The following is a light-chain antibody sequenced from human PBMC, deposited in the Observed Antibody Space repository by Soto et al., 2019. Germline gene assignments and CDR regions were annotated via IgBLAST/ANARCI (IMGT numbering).Light chain of an antibody. CDR2: GAS. J-gene: IGKJ5*01. CDR1: QSVSNN. Sequence: EIVLTQSPGTLSLSPGERGTLSCRASQSVSNNLAWYQQKPGQPPRLLIYGASSRATGIPDRFSGSGSGTDFTLTISRLEPEDFALYYCQNYVERSPITFGQGTRLEIK. CDR3: QNYVERSPIT. V-gene: IGKV3-20*01.